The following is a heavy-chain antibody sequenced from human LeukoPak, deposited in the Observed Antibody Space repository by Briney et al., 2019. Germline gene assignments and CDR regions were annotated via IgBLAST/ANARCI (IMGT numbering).Heavy chain of an antibody. CDR3: TTEDGWLDP. Sequence: PGGSLRLSCAASGFIFSNAWMSWVRQAPGKGLEWIGRIKSKTDGGTTDYAAPVKGKFSISRDDSKNTLYLQMNSLKSEDTAVHYCTTEDGWLDPWGQGTLVTVSS. V-gene: IGHV3-15*01. CDR2: IKSKTDGGTT. CDR1: GFIFSNAW. D-gene: IGHD5-24*01. J-gene: IGHJ5*02.